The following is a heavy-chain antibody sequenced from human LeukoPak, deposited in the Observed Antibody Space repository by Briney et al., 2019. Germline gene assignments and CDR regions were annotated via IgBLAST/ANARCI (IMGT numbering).Heavy chain of an antibody. V-gene: IGHV3-23*01. J-gene: IGHJ5*02. Sequence: PGGSLRLSCAASGFTFSSYAMSWVRQAPGQGLEWVSAISGSGGSTYYADSVKGRFTISRDNSKNTLYLQMNSLRAEDSAVYYCARDRRITMVRGVIGWFDPWGQGTLVTVSS. CDR3: ARDRRITMVRGVIGWFDP. CDR2: ISGSGGST. D-gene: IGHD3-10*01. CDR1: GFTFSSYA.